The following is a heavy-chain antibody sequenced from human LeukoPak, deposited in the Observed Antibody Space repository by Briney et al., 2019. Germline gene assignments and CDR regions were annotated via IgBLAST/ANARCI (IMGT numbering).Heavy chain of an antibody. V-gene: IGHV3-23*01. J-gene: IGHJ4*02. CDR1: GFTFSSYA. CDR3: AKDLVVPAAIRGYSGYDSDFDY. D-gene: IGHD2-2*02. Sequence: GGSLRLSCAASGFTFSSYAMSWVRQAPGKGLGWVSAISGSGGSTYYADSVKGRFTISRDNSKNTLYLQMNSLRAEDTAVYYCAKDLVVPAAIRGYSGYDSDFDYWGQGTLVTVSS. CDR2: ISGSGGST.